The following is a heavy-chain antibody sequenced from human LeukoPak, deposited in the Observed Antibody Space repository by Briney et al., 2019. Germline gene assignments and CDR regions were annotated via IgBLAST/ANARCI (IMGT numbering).Heavy chain of an antibody. CDR1: GGSISSYY. V-gene: IGHV4-59*08. CDR2: IYYSGST. D-gene: IGHD2-15*01. J-gene: IGHJ4*02. CDR3: ARRGWPMDY. Sequence: SETLSLTCTVSGGSISSYYWTWIRQPPGKGLEWLWYIYYSGSTNYNPSLKSRVTISVDTSKNQFSLKLSSVTAADTAVYYCARRGWPMDYWGQGTLVTVSS.